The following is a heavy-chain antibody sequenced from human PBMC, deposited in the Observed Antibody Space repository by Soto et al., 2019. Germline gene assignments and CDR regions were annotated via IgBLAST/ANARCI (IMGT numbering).Heavy chain of an antibody. CDR1: GGSISHNY. Sequence: SETLSLTCTVSGGSISHNYWSWIRQPPGKGLEWIGYIYYTGSTNYNPSLKSRVTISVEASKNQFSLKLSSVTAADTAIYHCARRIANLYYYMDVWGKGTTVTVSS. V-gene: IGHV4-59*01. CDR2: IYYTGST. CDR3: ARRIANLYYYMDV. J-gene: IGHJ6*03. D-gene: IGHD2-15*01.